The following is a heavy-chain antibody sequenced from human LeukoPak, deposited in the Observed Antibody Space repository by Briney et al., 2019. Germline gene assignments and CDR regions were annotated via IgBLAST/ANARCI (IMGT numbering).Heavy chain of an antibody. CDR2: ISGYSGNT. CDR1: GYTFTSYG. V-gene: IGHV1-18*01. Sequence: WASVKVPCKASGYTFTSYGISWVRQAPGQGLEWMGWISGYSGNTNYVQKFQGRVTMATDTSTSTVYMELRSLRSDDTAVYYCARDIATVVHQEWGQGTLVTVSS. D-gene: IGHD2-2*01. CDR3: ARDIATVVHQE. J-gene: IGHJ4*02.